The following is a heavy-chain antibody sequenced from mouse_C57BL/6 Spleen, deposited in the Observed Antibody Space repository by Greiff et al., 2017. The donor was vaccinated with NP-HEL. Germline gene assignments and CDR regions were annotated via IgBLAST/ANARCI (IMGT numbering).Heavy chain of an antibody. J-gene: IGHJ3*01. CDR3: ARGTAQAGFAY. CDR1: GYAFSSSW. CDR2: IYPGDGDT. D-gene: IGHD3-2*02. V-gene: IGHV1-82*01. Sequence: QVQLQQSGPELVKPGASVKISCKASGYAFSSSWMNWVKQRPGKGLEWIGRIYPGDGDTNYNGKFKGKATLTADKSSSTAYMQLSSLTSEDSAVYFCARGTAQAGFAYWGQGTLVTVSA.